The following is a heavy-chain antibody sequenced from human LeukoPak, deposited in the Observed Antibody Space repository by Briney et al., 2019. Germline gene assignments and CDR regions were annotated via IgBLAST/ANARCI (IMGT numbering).Heavy chain of an antibody. CDR2: ISSSGSTI. J-gene: IGHJ4*02. V-gene: IGHV3-48*03. Sequence: GGSLRLSCAASGFTFSSYEMNWVRQAPGKGLEGVSYISSSGSTIYYADSVKGRFTISRDNAKNSLYLQMNSLRAEDTAVYYCARDLAPRPTTNFDYWGQGTLVTVSS. CDR3: ARDLAPRPTTNFDY. CDR1: GFTFSSYE. D-gene: IGHD1-26*01.